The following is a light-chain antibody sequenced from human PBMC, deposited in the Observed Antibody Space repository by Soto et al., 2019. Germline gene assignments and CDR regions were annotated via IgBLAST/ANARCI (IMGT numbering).Light chain of an antibody. CDR1: QSITTW. V-gene: IGKV1-5*03. Sequence: IQMTQSPSTLSASVGDRVTITCRASQSITTWLAWYQQKPGKAPKLLIYRASSLESGVPSRFSGSGSGTEFTLTISSLQPDDFATYYCQHYTTYSGTFGPGTKLDIK. J-gene: IGKJ3*01. CDR3: QHYTTYSGT. CDR2: RAS.